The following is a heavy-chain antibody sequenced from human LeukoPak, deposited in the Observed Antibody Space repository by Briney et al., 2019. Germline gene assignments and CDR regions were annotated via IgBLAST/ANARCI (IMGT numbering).Heavy chain of an antibody. Sequence: NPGGSLRLSCAASGFTFSNGWMSWVRQAPGKGLEWVGRIKSKSERGTTDYAAPVKGRFTISRDGSTNTVYLHMNGLKTEDTAVYFCTSNLYCSTSSCYTLDNWGQGTLVAVSP. CDR3: TSNLYCSTSSCYTLDN. CDR2: IKSKSERGTT. D-gene: IGHD2-2*02. J-gene: IGHJ4*02. CDR1: GFTFSNGW. V-gene: IGHV3-15*01.